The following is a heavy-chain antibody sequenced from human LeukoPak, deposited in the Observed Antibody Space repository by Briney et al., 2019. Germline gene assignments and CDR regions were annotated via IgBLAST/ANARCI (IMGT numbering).Heavy chain of an antibody. J-gene: IGHJ4*02. V-gene: IGHV2-5*02. Sequence: ESGPTLVNPTQTLTLTCTFSGFSLSPSGVGVGWIRQPPGKGLEWLALIYGDDDKRYSPSLKSRLTITKDTSKNQVVLTMTNMDPVDTATYYCAHRLTYYYDSSGFDYWGQGTLVTVSS. D-gene: IGHD3-22*01. CDR3: AHRLTYYYDSSGFDY. CDR1: GFSLSPSGVG. CDR2: IYGDDDK.